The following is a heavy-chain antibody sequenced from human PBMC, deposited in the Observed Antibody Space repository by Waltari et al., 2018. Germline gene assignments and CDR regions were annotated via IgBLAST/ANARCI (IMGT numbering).Heavy chain of an antibody. V-gene: IGHV1-3*01. CDR1: GYTFTSYA. CDR3: ARVADTAMVYFDY. CDR2: INAGNGNT. D-gene: IGHD5-18*01. Sequence: QVQLVQSGAEVKKPGASVKVSCKASGYTFTSYAMHWVRQAPGQRLEWMGWINAGNGNTKYSQKFQGRVTITRDTSASTAYMELSSLRSEDTAVYYCARVADTAMVYFDYWGQGTLVTVSS. J-gene: IGHJ4*02.